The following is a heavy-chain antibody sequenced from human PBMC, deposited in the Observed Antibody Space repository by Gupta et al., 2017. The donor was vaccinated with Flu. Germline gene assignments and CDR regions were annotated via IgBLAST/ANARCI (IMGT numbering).Heavy chain of an antibody. D-gene: IGHD3-22*01. Sequence: SWVRQAPGQRPEWLGRIIPSVDGANYAQRFQGRLTFSVDKSTTTIYMDLSSLTSEDTAVYYCSRLYHYEGDFYAMDVWGQGTTVIVS. J-gene: IGHJ6*02. CDR2: IIPSVDGA. V-gene: IGHV1-69*02. CDR3: SRLYHYEGDFYAMDV.